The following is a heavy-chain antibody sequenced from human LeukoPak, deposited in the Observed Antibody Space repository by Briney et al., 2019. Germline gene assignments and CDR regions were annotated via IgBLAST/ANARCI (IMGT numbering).Heavy chain of an antibody. D-gene: IGHD2-2*01. CDR1: GFSVTRHY. CDR2: IYRDGRS. J-gene: IGHJ6*03. Sequence: GGSLRLSCAASGFSVTRHYMHWVRQAPGKGLEWVSFIYRDGRSYPADSVEGRFSISRDDSKNTVFLQMNNLRVEDTAVYYCAREPAIMRLTDYYYYFDVWGRGTSVTVSS. CDR3: AREPAIMRLTDYYYYFDV. V-gene: IGHV3-53*01.